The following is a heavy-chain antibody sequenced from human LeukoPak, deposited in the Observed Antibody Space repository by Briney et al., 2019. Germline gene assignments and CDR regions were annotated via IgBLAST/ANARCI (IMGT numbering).Heavy chain of an antibody. V-gene: IGHV3-64*01. CDR3: ARDLGSGWVDAFDI. CDR2: ISSNGGST. D-gene: IGHD6-19*01. CDR1: GFTFSSYA. Sequence: GRSLRLSCAASGFTFSSYAMHWVRQAPGKGLEYVSAISSNGGSTYYANSAKGRFTISRDNSKNTLYLQMGSLRAEDMAVYYCARDLGSGWVDAFDIWGQGTMVTVSS. J-gene: IGHJ3*02.